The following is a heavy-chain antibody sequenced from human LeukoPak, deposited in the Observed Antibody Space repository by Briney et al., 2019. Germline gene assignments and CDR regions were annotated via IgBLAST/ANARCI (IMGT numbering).Heavy chain of an antibody. Sequence: ASVKVSCKASGYTFTSYDINWVRQATGQGLEWMGWMNPNSGNTGYAQKFQGRVTTTRNTSISTAYMELSSLRSEDTAVYYCARRGYCYYYMDVWGKGTTVTVSS. CDR1: GYTFTSYD. CDR2: MNPNSGNT. V-gene: IGHV1-8*01. CDR3: ARRGYCYYYMDV. J-gene: IGHJ6*03. D-gene: IGHD3-10*01.